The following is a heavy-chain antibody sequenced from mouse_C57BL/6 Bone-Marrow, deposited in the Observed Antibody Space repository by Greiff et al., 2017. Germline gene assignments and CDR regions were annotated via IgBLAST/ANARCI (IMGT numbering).Heavy chain of an antibody. CDR1: GFTFSSYA. D-gene: IGHD2-3*01. Sequence: DVMLVESGGGLVKPGGSLKLSCAASGFTFSSYAMSWVRQTPEKRLEWVATISDGGSYTYYPDNVKGRFTISRDNAKNNLYLQMSHMNSEDTAMYYCARDDGYPGAYWGQGTLVTVSA. CDR3: ARDDGYPGAY. V-gene: IGHV5-4*01. CDR2: ISDGGSYT. J-gene: IGHJ3*01.